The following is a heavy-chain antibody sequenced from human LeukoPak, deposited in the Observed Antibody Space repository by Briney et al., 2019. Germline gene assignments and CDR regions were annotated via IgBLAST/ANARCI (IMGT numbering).Heavy chain of an antibody. CDR1: GFTFSRFW. J-gene: IGHJ6*02. CDR2: IKEDGSEK. CDR3: ASSFGVVLPGSYYGMDV. V-gene: IGHV3-7*03. Sequence: PGGSLRLSCAASGFTFSRFWMTWVRQAPGKGLEWVADIKEDGSEKYYVDSVKGRFTISRDNAKYSLYLQMNSLRAEDTAVYYCASSFGVVLPGSYYGMDVWGQGTTVTVSS. D-gene: IGHD3-3*01.